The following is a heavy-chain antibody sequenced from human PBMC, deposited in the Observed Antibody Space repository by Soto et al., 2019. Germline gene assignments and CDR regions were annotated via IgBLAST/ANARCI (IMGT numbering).Heavy chain of an antibody. Sequence: VGSLRLSCGASGFTCSSYAMSWVRQAPGKGLEWVSAISASGGSTYYADSVKGRFTISRDNSKNTLYLQMNSLRAEDTAVYYCAKDRSAYDILTGPLFDYWGQGTLVTVSS. CDR2: ISASGGST. V-gene: IGHV3-23*01. J-gene: IGHJ4*02. CDR3: AKDRSAYDILTGPLFDY. CDR1: GFTCSSYA. D-gene: IGHD3-9*01.